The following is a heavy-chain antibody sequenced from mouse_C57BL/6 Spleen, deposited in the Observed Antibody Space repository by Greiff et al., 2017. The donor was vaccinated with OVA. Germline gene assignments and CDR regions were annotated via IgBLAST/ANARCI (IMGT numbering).Heavy chain of an antibody. CDR3: ARECGLGRGYFDV. D-gene: IGHD4-1*01. CDR1: GYTFTSYD. J-gene: IGHJ1*03. CDR2: IYPRDGST. Sequence: VQLQQSGPELVKPGASVKLSCKASGYTFTSYDINWVKQRPGQGLEWIGWIYPRDGSTKYNEKFKGKATLTVVTSSSTAYMALHSLTSEDSAVYVCARECGLGRGYFDVWGTGTTVTVSS. V-gene: IGHV1-85*01.